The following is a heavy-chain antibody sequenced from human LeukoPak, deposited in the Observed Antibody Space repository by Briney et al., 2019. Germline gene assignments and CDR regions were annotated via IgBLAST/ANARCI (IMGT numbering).Heavy chain of an antibody. CDR1: GYTFTDYY. Sequence: ASVKVSCKASGYTFTDYYMNWVRQAPGQGLEWMGWINPNSGGTNSAQKFQGRVTMTRDTSIRTAYMELNRLTSDDTAVYYCAAYSGSYGGSFDYWGQGTLVTVSS. J-gene: IGHJ4*02. D-gene: IGHD1-26*01. CDR2: INPNSGGT. V-gene: IGHV1-2*02. CDR3: AAYSGSYGGSFDY.